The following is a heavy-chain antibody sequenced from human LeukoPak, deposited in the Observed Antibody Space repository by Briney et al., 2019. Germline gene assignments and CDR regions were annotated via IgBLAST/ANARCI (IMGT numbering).Heavy chain of an antibody. J-gene: IGHJ6*03. CDR1: GFTFDDYA. CDR2: ISWDGGST. D-gene: IGHD2-2*02. Sequence: GGSLRLSCAASGFTFDDYAMHWVRQAPGKGLEWVSLISWDGGSTYYADSVKGRFTISRDNSKNSLYLQMNSLRAEDTALYYSAKGTEPAAINFFNYYMDVWGKGTTVTVSS. V-gene: IGHV3-43D*03. CDR3: AKGTEPAAINFFNYYMDV.